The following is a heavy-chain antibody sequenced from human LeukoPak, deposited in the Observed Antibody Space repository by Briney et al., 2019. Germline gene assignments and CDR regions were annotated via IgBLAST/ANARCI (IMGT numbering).Heavy chain of an antibody. CDR2: INHSGST. CDR1: GGSISSYY. CDR3: AITDTAVAAANFDY. D-gene: IGHD6-13*01. V-gene: IGHV4-34*01. Sequence: PSETLSLTCTVSGGSISSYYWSWIRQPPGKGLEWIGEINHSGSTNYNPSLKSRVTISVDTSKNQFSLKLSSVTAADTAVYYCAITDTAVAAANFDYWGQGTLVTVSS. J-gene: IGHJ4*02.